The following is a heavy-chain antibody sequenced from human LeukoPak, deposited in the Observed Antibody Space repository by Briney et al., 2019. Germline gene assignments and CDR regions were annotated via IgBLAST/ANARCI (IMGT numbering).Heavy chain of an antibody. V-gene: IGHV3-30*02. CDR1: GFTFRNYG. Sequence: GGSLRLSCAASGFTFRNYGMHWVRQAPGKGREWVAFIRYNGHEKYYGDSVKGRFTNYRDNSQNTLYLQMNSLRAEDTAVYYCTRVEYGDYPGDYWGQGTLVTVSS. D-gene: IGHD4-17*01. CDR3: TRVEYGDYPGDY. CDR2: IRYNGHEK. J-gene: IGHJ4*02.